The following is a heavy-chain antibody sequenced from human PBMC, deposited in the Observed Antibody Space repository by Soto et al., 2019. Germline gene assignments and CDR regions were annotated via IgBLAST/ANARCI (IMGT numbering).Heavy chain of an antibody. D-gene: IGHD5-12*01. CDR1: GGTFSSYA. V-gene: IGHV1-69*12. CDR2: TIPIFGTA. Sequence: QVQLVQSGAEVKKPGSSVKVSCKASGGTFSSYAISWVRQAPGQGLEWMGGTIPIFGTANYAQKFQGRVTITADESTSTAYMELRSLRSEDTAVYYCARDKNSCYRVRVYYYYYGMDVWGQGTTVTVSS. CDR3: ARDKNSCYRVRVYYYYYGMDV. J-gene: IGHJ6*02.